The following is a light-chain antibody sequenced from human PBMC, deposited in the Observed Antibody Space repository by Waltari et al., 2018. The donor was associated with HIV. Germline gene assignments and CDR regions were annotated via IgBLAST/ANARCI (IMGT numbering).Light chain of an antibody. Sequence: SYVLTQPPSVSVAPGQTARITCGGSSTGSTRAHWYQQKPGQAPVLVVSDDSDRPSGIPERFSGSKSGNTATLTISRVEAGDEADYYCQVWYSLTDPVVFGGGTKLTVL. CDR1: STGSTR. CDR2: DDS. V-gene: IGLV3-21*02. CDR3: QVWYSLTDPVV. J-gene: IGLJ2*01.